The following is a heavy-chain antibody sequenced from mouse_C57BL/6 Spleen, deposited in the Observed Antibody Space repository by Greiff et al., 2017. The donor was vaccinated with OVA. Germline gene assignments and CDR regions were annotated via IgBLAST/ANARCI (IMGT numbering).Heavy chain of an antibody. J-gene: IGHJ4*01. D-gene: IGHD2-2*01. V-gene: IGHV1-50*01. Sequence: VQLQQPGAELVKPGASVKLSCKASGYTFTSYWMQWVKQRPGQGLEWIGEIDPSDSYTNYNQKFQGKATLTVDTSSSTAYMQRSSLTSEDSAVYYCARGPMVTTRYYDAMDYWGQGTSVTVSS. CDR2: IDPSDSYT. CDR3: ARGPMVTTRYYDAMDY. CDR1: GYTFTSYW.